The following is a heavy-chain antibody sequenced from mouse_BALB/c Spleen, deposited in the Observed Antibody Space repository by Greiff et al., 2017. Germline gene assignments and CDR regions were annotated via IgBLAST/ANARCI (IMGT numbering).Heavy chain of an antibody. J-gene: IGHJ4*01. CDR3: ARRDYVDYYAMDY. CDR1: GYSFTGYY. CDR2: INPYNGAT. D-gene: IGHD1-1*01. V-gene: IGHV1-31*01. Sequence: VQLQQSGPELVKPGASVKISCKASGYSFTGYYMHWVKQSHVKSLEWIGRINPYNGATSYNQNFKDKASLTVDKSSSTAYMELHSLTSEDSAVYYCARRDYVDYYAMDYWGQGTSVTVSS.